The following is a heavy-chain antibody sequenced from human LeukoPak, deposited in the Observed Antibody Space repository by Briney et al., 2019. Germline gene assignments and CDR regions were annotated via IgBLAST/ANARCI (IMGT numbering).Heavy chain of an antibody. J-gene: IGHJ4*02. Sequence: PGGSLRLSRAASGFTFSSYWMNWVRQAPGKGLEWVASINQDGSEKYYLDSVKGRFTISRDNAKNSLYLQMNSLRDEDTAVYSCARDGVRDGLYFDCWGQGTLVTVSS. CDR2: INQDGSEK. CDR3: ARDGVRDGLYFDC. D-gene: IGHD5-24*01. V-gene: IGHV3-7*01. CDR1: GFTFSSYW.